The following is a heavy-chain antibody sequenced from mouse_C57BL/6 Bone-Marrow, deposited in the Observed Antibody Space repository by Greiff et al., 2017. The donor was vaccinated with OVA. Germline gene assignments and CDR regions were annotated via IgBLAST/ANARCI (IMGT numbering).Heavy chain of an antibody. CDR3: ARASFYYGSSHFDY. CDR1: GFTFTDYY. D-gene: IGHD1-1*01. V-gene: IGHV7-3*01. Sequence: VQLKESGGGLVQPGGSLSLSCAASGFTFTDYYMSWVRQPPGKALEWLGFIRNKANGYTTEYSASVKGRFTISRDNSQSILYLQMNALRAEDSATYYCARASFYYGSSHFDYWGQGTTLTVSS. CDR2: IRNKANGYTT. J-gene: IGHJ2*01.